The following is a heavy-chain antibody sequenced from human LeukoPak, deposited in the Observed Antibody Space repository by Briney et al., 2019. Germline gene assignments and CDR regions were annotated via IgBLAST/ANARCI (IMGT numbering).Heavy chain of an antibody. V-gene: IGHV3-23*01. CDR3: ARDNRPAYAPWYYYYMDV. CDR2: ISGSGGST. D-gene: IGHD1-14*01. J-gene: IGHJ6*03. Sequence: GGSLRLSCAASGFTFSSYGMSWVRQAPGKGLEWVSAISGSGGSTYYADSVKGRFTISRDNSKNTLYLQMNSLRAEDTAVYYCARDNRPAYAPWYYYYMDVWGKGTTVTVSS. CDR1: GFTFSSYG.